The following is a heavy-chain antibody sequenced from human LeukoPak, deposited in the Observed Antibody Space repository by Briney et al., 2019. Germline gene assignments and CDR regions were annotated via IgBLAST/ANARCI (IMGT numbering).Heavy chain of an antibody. V-gene: IGHV4-4*07. CDR1: GGSISSYY. CDR3: AREFYGSYRSYWYFDL. CDR2: IYTSGST. J-gene: IGHJ2*01. D-gene: IGHD1-26*01. Sequence: PSETLSLTCTVSGGSISSYYWSWIRQPAGKGLEWIGRIYTSGSTNYNPSLKSRVTTSVDTSKNQFSLKLSSVTAADTAVYYCAREFYGSYRSYWYFDLWGRGTLVTVSS.